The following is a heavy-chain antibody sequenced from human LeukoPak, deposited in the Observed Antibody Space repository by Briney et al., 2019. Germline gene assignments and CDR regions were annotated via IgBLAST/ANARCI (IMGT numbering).Heavy chain of an antibody. CDR1: GFTFSSYD. CDR3: ARSFDI. CDR2: ISSSGTTI. Sequence: GGSLRLSCAASGFTFSSYDMNWVRQAPGKGLEWVSFISSSGTTINYADSVKGRFTISRDSTKNSLYLQMNSLRVEDTAIYHCARSFDIWGQGTMVTVSP. J-gene: IGHJ3*02. V-gene: IGHV3-48*03.